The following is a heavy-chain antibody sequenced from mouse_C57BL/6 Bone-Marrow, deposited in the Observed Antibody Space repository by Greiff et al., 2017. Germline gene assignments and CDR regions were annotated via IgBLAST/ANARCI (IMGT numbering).Heavy chain of an antibody. D-gene: IGHD4-1*01. CDR2: ISSGGSYT. Sequence: EVKLEESGGDLVKPGGSLKLSCAASGFTFSSYGMSWVRQTPDKRLEWVATISSGGSYTYYPDSVKGRFTISRDNAKNTLYLQMSSLKSEDTAMYYCASRPPNWEWCAYWGQGTLVTVSA. J-gene: IGHJ3*01. CDR1: GFTFSSYG. CDR3: ASRPPNWEWCAY. V-gene: IGHV5-6*02.